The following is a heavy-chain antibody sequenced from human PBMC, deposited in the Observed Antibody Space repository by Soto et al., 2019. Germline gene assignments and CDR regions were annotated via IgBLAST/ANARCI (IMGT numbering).Heavy chain of an antibody. CDR2: IIPIFGTA. D-gene: IGHD5-12*01. CDR3: ARGVEMATIGYFDY. Sequence: QVQLVQSGAEVKKPGSSVKVSCKASGGSFSSYAISWVRQAPGQGLEWMGGIIPIFGTANYAQKFQGRVTITADKSTSTAYMELSSLRSDDTAVYYCARGVEMATIGYFDYWGQGTLVTVSS. J-gene: IGHJ4*02. V-gene: IGHV1-69*06. CDR1: GGSFSSYA.